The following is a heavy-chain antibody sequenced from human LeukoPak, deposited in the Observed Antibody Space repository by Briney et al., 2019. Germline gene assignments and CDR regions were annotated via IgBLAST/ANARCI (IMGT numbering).Heavy chain of an antibody. Sequence: PSETLSLTCAVYGGSFSGYYWSWIRQPPGKGLEWIGEINHSGSTNYNPSLKSRVTISVDTSKNQFSLKLSSVTAADTAVYYCARLLGATPAAPYYFDYWGQGTLVTVSS. CDR2: INHSGST. D-gene: IGHD1-26*01. CDR1: GGSFSGYY. J-gene: IGHJ4*02. CDR3: ARLLGATPAAPYYFDY. V-gene: IGHV4-34*01.